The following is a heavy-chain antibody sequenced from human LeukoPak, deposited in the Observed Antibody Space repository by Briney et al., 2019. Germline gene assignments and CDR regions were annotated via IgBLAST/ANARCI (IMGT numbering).Heavy chain of an antibody. V-gene: IGHV4-61*01. Sequence: PSETLSLTCTVSGGSVSSGSYYWSWIRQPPGKGLEWIGYIYYSGSTNYNPSLKSRVTISVDTSKNQFSLKLSSVTAADTAVYYCARDTLSWVDPWGQGTLVTVSS. CDR1: GGSVSSGSYY. CDR2: IYYSGST. D-gene: IGHD2/OR15-2a*01. J-gene: IGHJ5*02. CDR3: ARDTLSWVDP.